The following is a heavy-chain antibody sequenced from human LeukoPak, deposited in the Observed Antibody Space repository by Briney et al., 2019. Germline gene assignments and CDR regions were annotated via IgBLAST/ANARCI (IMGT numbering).Heavy chain of an antibody. CDR2: IYPGGSDT. CDR1: GYSFTSYW. J-gene: IGHJ4*02. CDR3: ARPRLRFLEWLSIDY. V-gene: IGHV5-51*01. D-gene: IGHD3-3*01. Sequence: PGESLKISCKGSGYSFTSYWIGWGRQMPGKGLEWMGIIYPGGSDTRYSPSFQGQVTISDDKSIRTAYLQWSSLKASDTAMYYCARPRLRFLEWLSIDYWGQGTLVTVSS.